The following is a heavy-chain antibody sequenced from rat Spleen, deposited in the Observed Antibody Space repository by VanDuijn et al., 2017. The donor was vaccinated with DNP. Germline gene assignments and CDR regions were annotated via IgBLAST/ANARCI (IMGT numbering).Heavy chain of an antibody. V-gene: IGHV5S10*01. Sequence: EVQLVEPGGGLVQPGNSLKLSCAASGFTFSDYAMAWVRQSPKKGLEWVATIIYDGSRTHYRDSVKGRFTISRDDAKSTLYLQMDSLRSEDTATYYCVTSPGPNWFAYWGQGTLVTVSS. CDR2: IIYDGSRT. CDR1: GFTFSDYA. D-gene: IGHD1-4*01. CDR3: VTSPGPNWFAY. J-gene: IGHJ3*01.